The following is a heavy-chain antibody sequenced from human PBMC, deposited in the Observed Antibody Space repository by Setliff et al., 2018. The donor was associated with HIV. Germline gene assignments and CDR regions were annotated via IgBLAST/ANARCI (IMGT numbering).Heavy chain of an antibody. D-gene: IGHD6-13*01. Sequence: PGGSLRLSCTASGFTFGDYAMSWVRQAPGKGLEWVGFIRSKAYGGTTEYAASVKGRFTISRDDSKSIAYLQMNSLKTEDTDVYYCTRDSAAGSFDYWGQGTLVTVSS. CDR2: IRSKAYGGTT. CDR3: TRDSAAGSFDY. CDR1: GFTFGDYA. J-gene: IGHJ4*02. V-gene: IGHV3-49*04.